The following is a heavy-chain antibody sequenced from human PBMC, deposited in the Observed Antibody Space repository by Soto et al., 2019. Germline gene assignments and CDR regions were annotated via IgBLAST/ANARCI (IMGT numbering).Heavy chain of an antibody. V-gene: IGHV3-23*01. CDR2: ISGSGGTT. D-gene: IGHD3-22*01. Sequence: EVQLLESGGGLVQPGGSLRLSCAASGFNFSSYAMSWVRQAPGKGLEWVSTISGSGGTTYYADSVKGRFTMSRDNSKNTLYLQRNSLRVEDTAVYYCAKDLDSSGYYGMDVWGQGTTVTVSS. J-gene: IGHJ6*02. CDR1: GFNFSSYA. CDR3: AKDLDSSGYYGMDV.